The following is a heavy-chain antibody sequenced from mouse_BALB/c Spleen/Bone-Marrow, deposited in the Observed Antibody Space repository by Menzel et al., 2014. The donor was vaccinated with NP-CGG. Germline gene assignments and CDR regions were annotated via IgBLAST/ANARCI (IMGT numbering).Heavy chain of an antibody. D-gene: IGHD1-1*01. CDR3: ARSGSSSGYFDY. Sequence: EVHLVESGGGLVQPGGSQKLSCAASGFTFSSFGMHWVRQAPEKGLEWVAYISSGSSTIYYADTVMGRFTISRDNPKNTLFLQMTSLRSEDTAMYYCARSGSSSGYFDYWGQGTTLTVSS. V-gene: IGHV5-17*02. CDR1: GFTFSSFG. CDR2: ISSGSSTI. J-gene: IGHJ2*01.